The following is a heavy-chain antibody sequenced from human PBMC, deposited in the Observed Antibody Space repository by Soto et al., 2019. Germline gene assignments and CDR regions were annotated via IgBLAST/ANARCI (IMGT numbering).Heavy chain of an antibody. Sequence: QVQLVESGGGVVQPGRSLRLSCAASGFTFSSYAMHWVRQAPGKGLEWVALISYDGSNKDYADSVKGRFTIFRDNSKNMLYLQMSSLRVEDTALYYCARDTDYVAHVDYWGQGTLVTVSS. J-gene: IGHJ4*02. CDR2: ISYDGSNK. CDR1: GFTFSSYA. V-gene: IGHV3-30-3*01. D-gene: IGHD4-17*01. CDR3: ARDTDYVAHVDY.